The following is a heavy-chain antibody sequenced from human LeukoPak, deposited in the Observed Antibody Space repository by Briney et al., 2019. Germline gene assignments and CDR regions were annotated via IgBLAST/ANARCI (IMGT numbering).Heavy chain of an antibody. CDR3: AKDRSSSWYLLYYFDY. CDR1: GYTFTSYY. Sequence: ASVKVSCKASGYTFTSYYMHWVRQAPGQGLEWMGIINPSGGSTSYAQKFQGRVTMTRDTSTSTVYMELSSLRSEDTAVYYCAKDRSSSWYLLYYFDYWGQGTLVTVSS. CDR2: INPSGGST. V-gene: IGHV1-46*01. J-gene: IGHJ4*02. D-gene: IGHD6-13*01.